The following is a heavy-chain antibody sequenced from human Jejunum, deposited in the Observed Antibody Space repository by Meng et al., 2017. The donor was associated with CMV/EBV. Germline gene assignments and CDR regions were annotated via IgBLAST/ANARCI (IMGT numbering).Heavy chain of an antibody. CDR2: IYHSGRT. Sequence: GRLQGSGPGRGKPSGTLSLTGDVSGGSIRNDQWWSWVRQAPGKGLEWIGEIYHSGRTNYNPSVKSRVSMSVDKSQNHFSLRLSSVTAADTAVYYCTTLYGDSISWGQGTLVTVSS. CDR1: GGSIRNDQW. CDR3: TTLYGDSIS. V-gene: IGHV4-4*02. D-gene: IGHD4-17*01. J-gene: IGHJ4*02.